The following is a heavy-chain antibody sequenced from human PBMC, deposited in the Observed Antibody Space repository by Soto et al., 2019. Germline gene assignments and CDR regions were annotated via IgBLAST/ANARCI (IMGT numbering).Heavy chain of an antibody. CDR3: ARTPYAVAGRPDAFDI. CDR2: ISSSSSYI. Sequence: GGSLRLSCAASGFTFSSYSMNWVRQAPGKGLEWVSSISSSSSYIYYADSVKGRFTISRDNAKNSLYLQMNSLRAEDTAVYYCARTPYAVAGRPDAFDIWGQGTMVTVSS. V-gene: IGHV3-21*01. J-gene: IGHJ3*02. CDR1: GFTFSSYS. D-gene: IGHD6-19*01.